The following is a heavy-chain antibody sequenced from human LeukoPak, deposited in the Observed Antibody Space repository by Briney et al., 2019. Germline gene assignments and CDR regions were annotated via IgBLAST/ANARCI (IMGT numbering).Heavy chain of an antibody. Sequence: PSETLSLTCTVSGGSTSSGDYYWSWIRQPPGKGLEWIGYIYYSGSTYYNPSLKSRVTISVDTSKNQFSLKLSSVTAADTAVYYCARLAGTGEEKEGAFDIWGQGTMVTVSS. V-gene: IGHV4-30-4*08. D-gene: IGHD1-14*01. J-gene: IGHJ3*02. CDR3: ARLAGTGEEKEGAFDI. CDR1: GGSTSSGDYY. CDR2: IYYSGST.